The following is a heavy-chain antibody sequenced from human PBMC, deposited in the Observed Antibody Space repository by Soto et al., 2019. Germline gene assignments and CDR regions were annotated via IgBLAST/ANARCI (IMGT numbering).Heavy chain of an antibody. V-gene: IGHV1-18*04. CDR3: ARDVVVVPAAIQTYNWFDP. CDR2: ISAYNGNT. CDR1: GYNFTSHY. J-gene: IGHJ5*02. D-gene: IGHD2-2*02. Sequence: ASVKVSCKASGYNFTSHYMHWVRQAPGQGLEWMGWISAYNGNTNYAQKLQGRVTMTTDTSTSTAYMELRSLRSDDTAVYYCARDVVVVPAAIQTYNWFDPWGQGTLVTVSS.